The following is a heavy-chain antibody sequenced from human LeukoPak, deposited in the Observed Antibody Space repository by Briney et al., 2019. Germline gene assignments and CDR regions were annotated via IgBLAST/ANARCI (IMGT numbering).Heavy chain of an antibody. CDR3: ARRPSDTAFDY. CDR1: GFTFSNYA. D-gene: IGHD5-18*01. V-gene: IGHV3-64*01. J-gene: IGHJ4*02. Sequence: PGGSLRLSCAASGFTFSNYAMYWVRQAPGKGLECVSGISSAGGITYYANSVKGRFSISRDNSKNTLYLRMGSLRAEDMAVYYCARRPSDTAFDYWGQGTLVTVSS. CDR2: ISSAGGIT.